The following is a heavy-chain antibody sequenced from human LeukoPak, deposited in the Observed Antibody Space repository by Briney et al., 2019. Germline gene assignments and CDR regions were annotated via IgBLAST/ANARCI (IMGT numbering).Heavy chain of an antibody. V-gene: IGHV3-11*06. Sequence: GESLRLSCAASGFIFSDHYMSWIRQAPGKGLEWISYIASTSGLTHYADSVKGRFTISRDNAKNSLYLQMNSLRAEDTAVYYCARVYPVALSYTYYYYYYMDVWGKGTTVTVSS. J-gene: IGHJ6*03. CDR3: ARVYPVALSYTYYYYYYMDV. CDR1: GFIFSDHY. CDR2: IASTSGLT. D-gene: IGHD4-11*01.